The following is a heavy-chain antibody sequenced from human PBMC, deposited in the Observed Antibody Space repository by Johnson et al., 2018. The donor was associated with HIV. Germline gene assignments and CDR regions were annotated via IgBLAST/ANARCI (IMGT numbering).Heavy chain of an antibody. D-gene: IGHD5-18*01. CDR3: ARGKAWIQRWDDAFDI. CDR1: GFTFNDYS. J-gene: IGHJ3*02. CDR2: ISYDGSNK. V-gene: IGHV3-30-3*01. Sequence: QVQLVESGGGLVKPGGSLKLSCVVSGFTFNDYSMSWIRQAPGKGLEWVAVISYDGSNKYYADSVKGRFTISRDNSRNTLYVHMNSLRAEDTAVYYCARGKAWIQRWDDAFDIWGQGTMVTVSS.